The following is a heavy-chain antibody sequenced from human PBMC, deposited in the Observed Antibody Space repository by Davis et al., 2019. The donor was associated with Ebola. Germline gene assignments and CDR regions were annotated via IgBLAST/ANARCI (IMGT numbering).Heavy chain of an antibody. J-gene: IGHJ5*02. D-gene: IGHD6-19*01. CDR3: ATSPVYSSDWRGGMWFDP. CDR2: IYYSWST. Sequence: SETLSLTCTVSGGSIISNSSYWGWIRQPPGKGLEWIGSIYYSWSTYYNPSLKSRVTISGDTSKNQFSLKLTSVTAADTAVYYCATSPVYSSDWRGGMWFDPWGQGTRVTVSS. V-gene: IGHV4-39*01. CDR1: GGSIISNSSY.